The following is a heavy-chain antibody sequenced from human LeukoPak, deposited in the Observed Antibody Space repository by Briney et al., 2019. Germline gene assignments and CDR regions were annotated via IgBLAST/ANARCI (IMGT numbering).Heavy chain of an antibody. CDR3: ARGGKAPSGVDY. CDR2: INHSGST. CDR1: GGSFSGYY. D-gene: IGHD6-6*01. Sequence: SETLSLTCAVYGGSFSGYYWSWIRQPPGKGLEWIGEINHSGSTNYNPSLKSRVTISVDTSKNQFPLKLSSVTAADTAVYYCARGGKAPSGVDYWGQGTLVTVSS. V-gene: IGHV4-34*01. J-gene: IGHJ4*02.